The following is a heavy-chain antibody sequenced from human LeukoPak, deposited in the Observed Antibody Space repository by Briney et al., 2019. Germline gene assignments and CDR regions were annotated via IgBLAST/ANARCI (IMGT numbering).Heavy chain of an antibody. CDR1: GYSINSDYY. CDR3: ARFYYYDTTGYPYYYMDV. V-gene: IGHV4-38-2*01. J-gene: IGHJ6*03. Sequence: SETLSLTCAVSGYSINSDYYWGWIRQSPDKGLEWIGIIYHSGSTYYNPSLKSRFTISVDTSKNQLSLKVTSVTAADTAVYYCARFYYYDTTGYPYYYMDVWGKGTTVTVSS. D-gene: IGHD3-22*01. CDR2: IYHSGST.